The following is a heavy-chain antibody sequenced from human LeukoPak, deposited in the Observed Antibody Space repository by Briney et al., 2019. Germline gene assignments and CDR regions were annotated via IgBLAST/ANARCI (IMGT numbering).Heavy chain of an antibody. V-gene: IGHV4-61*02. D-gene: IGHD3-10*01. CDR3: ARVEALLWFGESHYYMDV. J-gene: IGHJ6*03. CDR2: IYTSGST. CDR1: GGSISSGSYY. Sequence: PSETLSLTCTVSGGSISSGSYYWSWIRQPAGKGLEWIGRIYTSGSTNYNPSLKSRVTISVDTSKNQFSLKLSSVTAADTAVYYCARVEALLWFGESHYYMDVWGKGTTVTVSS.